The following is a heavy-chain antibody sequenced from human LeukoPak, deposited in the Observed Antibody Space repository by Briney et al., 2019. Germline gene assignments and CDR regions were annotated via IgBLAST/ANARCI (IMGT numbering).Heavy chain of an antibody. CDR3: ARYYYDSSGYYYY. Sequence: ASVKVSCKASGYTFTGYYMHWVRQAPGQGHEWMGWINPNSGGTNYAQKFQGRVTMTRDTSISTAYMELSRLRSDDTAVYYCARYYYDSSGYYYYWGQGTLVTVSS. V-gene: IGHV1-2*02. D-gene: IGHD3-22*01. J-gene: IGHJ4*02. CDR1: GYTFTGYY. CDR2: INPNSGGT.